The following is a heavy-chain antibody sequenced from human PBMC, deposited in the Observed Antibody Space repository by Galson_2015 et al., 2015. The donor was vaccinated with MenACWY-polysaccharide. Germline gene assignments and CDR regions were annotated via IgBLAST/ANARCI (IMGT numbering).Heavy chain of an antibody. CDR3: GRGGYGTVRPSY. Sequence: SVKVSCKAPGYTFSGYHIHWVRQAPGQGLEWMGWIQPNSGGTTFAQKFQGRVTMTRDTSVSTVYMKLNSLRSDDTAVYHCGRGGYGTVRPSYWGQGAVVTVSS. CDR1: GYTFSGYH. J-gene: IGHJ4*02. CDR2: IQPNSGGT. D-gene: IGHD2-2*03. V-gene: IGHV1-2*02.